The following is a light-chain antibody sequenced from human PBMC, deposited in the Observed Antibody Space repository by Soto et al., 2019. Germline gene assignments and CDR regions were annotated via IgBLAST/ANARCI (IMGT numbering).Light chain of an antibody. CDR2: DSS. CDR1: QSVSSL. CDR3: HQRSYWPPS. Sequence: EIVLTQSPVTLSLSAGERAALSCRASQSVSSLLAWYQQKPGQAPRLLIYDSSNRATGIPARFSGNGSGTDCTLTISRLDPEDSTVYYCHQRSYWPPSFGPGTTVEIK. V-gene: IGKV3-11*01. J-gene: IGKJ3*01.